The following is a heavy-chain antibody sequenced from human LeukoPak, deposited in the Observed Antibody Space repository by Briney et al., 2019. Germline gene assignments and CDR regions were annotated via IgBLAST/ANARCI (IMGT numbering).Heavy chain of an antibody. Sequence: GGSLRLSCAASGFTFSSYSMTWVRRAPGKGLEWVSSISSSSSYIYYADSVKGRFTISRDNAKNSLYLQMNSLRAEDTAVYYCARGCPITMVRGVITQTLYYFDYWGQGTLVTVSS. V-gene: IGHV3-21*01. D-gene: IGHD3-10*01. CDR2: ISSSSSYI. CDR3: ARGCPITMVRGVITQTLYYFDY. CDR1: GFTFSSYS. J-gene: IGHJ4*02.